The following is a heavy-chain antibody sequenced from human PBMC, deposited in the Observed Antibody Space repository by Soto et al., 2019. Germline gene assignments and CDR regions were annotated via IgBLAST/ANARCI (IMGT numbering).Heavy chain of an antibody. D-gene: IGHD4-17*01. CDR3: ATPPGDSPYYYYYYGMDV. J-gene: IGHJ6*02. V-gene: IGHV3-30*03. Sequence: GGSLRLSCAPSGFTFTSHAMHWVRQTPGKWLEWVAAISYDEIDKKYASSVKGRFTVSRDNAKNTLSLQMNSLRADDTAIYYCATPPGDSPYYYYYYGMDVWGQGTTVTVSS. CDR2: ISYDEIDK. CDR1: GFTFTSHA.